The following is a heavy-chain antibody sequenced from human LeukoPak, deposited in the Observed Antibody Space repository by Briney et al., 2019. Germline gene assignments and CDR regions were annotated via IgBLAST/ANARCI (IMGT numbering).Heavy chain of an antibody. CDR2: IYTSGST. V-gene: IGHV4-4*09. D-gene: IGHD1-26*01. J-gene: IGHJ5*02. Sequence: SETLSLTCTVAGGSISSYYWSWVREPPGKGLEWIGYIYTSGSTNYNPSLKSRVTISVDTSMNQFSLKLSSVTAADTAVYYCARAALLNWFDPWGQGTLVTVSS. CDR1: GGSISSYY. CDR3: ARAALLNWFDP.